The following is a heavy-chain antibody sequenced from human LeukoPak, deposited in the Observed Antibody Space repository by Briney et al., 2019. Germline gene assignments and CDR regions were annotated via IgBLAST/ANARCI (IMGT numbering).Heavy chain of an antibody. D-gene: IGHD3-22*01. CDR1: GFTVSSND. V-gene: IGHV3-66*02. CDR3: ASPASHLISSGYYYVS. CDR2: IYSGGST. J-gene: IGHJ5*02. Sequence: GGSLRLSCAASGFTVSSNDMSWVRQAPGKGLEWVSVIYSGGSTYYADSVKGRFTISRDNSKNTLYLQMNSLRAEDTAVYYCASPASHLISSGYYYVSWGQGTLVTVSS.